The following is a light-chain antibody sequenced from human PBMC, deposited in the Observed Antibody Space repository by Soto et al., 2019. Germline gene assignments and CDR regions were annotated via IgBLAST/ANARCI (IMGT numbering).Light chain of an antibody. CDR3: QQRSKWPWT. CDR2: GAS. CDR1: QSVSSNY. J-gene: IGKJ1*01. Sequence: ILITQSPVTLSLSPGERVTLSCRASQSVSSNYLAWYQQKPGQAPRLLIYGASSRATGIPDRFSGSGSGTDFTLTISSLEPEDFAVYYCQQRSKWPWTFGQGTKVDIK. V-gene: IGKV3D-20*02.